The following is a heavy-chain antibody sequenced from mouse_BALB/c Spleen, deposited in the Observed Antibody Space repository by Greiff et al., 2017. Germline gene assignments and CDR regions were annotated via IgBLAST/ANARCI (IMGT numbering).Heavy chain of an antibody. Sequence: LQQPGSELVRPGASVKLSCKASGYTFTSYWMHWVKQRPGQGLEWIGNIYPGSGSTNYDEKFKSKATLTVDTSSSTAYMQLSSLTSEDSAVYYCARDDDEGYYAMDYWGQGTSVTVSS. CDR1: GYTFTSYW. J-gene: IGHJ4*01. CDR3: ARDDDEGYYAMDY. CDR2: IYPGSGST. V-gene: IGHV1S22*01. D-gene: IGHD2-4*01.